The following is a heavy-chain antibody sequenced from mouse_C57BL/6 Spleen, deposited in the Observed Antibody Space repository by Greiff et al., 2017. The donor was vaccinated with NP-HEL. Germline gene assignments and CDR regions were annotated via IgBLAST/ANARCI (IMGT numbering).Heavy chain of an antibody. J-gene: IGHJ1*03. V-gene: IGHV1-80*01. D-gene: IGHD1-1*01. CDR1: GYAFSSYW. CDR2: IYPGDGDT. Sequence: QVQLQQSGAELVKPGASVKISCKASGYAFSSYWMNWVKQRPGKGLEWIGQIYPGDGDTNYNGKFKGKATLTADKSSSTAYMQLSSLTSEDSAVYFCARSITTVAWWYFDVWGTGTTVTVSS. CDR3: ARSITTVAWWYFDV.